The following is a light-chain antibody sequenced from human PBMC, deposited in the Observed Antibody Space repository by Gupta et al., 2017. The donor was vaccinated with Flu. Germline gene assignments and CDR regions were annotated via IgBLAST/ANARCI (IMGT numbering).Light chain of an antibody. CDR2: RNN. CDR1: SSNIGSNT. J-gene: IGLJ1*01. CDR3: EDGGDRVKGDV. Sequence: RVTISCSGSSSNIGSNTVNWYQQLPGTAPKRHNDRNNQRPSGVPDRVAGSKAGTSGSRATSGVQAEEEADDDGEDGGDRVKGDVFGTGTKVTVL. V-gene: IGLV1-44*01.